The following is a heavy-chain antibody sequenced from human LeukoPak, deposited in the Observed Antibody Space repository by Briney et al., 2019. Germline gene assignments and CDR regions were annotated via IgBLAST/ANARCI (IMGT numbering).Heavy chain of an antibody. J-gene: IGHJ4*02. Sequence: PGGSLRLSCAASGFPLTYYGMHWVRQAPGKGLEWVALISYDGNKEYYADSVKGRFTISRDNSENTHYLQMNSLRVEDTAIYYCAKDSGEMATNWDFDYWGQGTLVTVSS. CDR2: ISYDGNKE. CDR3: AKDSGEMATNWDFDY. D-gene: IGHD5-24*01. CDR1: GFPLTYYG. V-gene: IGHV3-30*18.